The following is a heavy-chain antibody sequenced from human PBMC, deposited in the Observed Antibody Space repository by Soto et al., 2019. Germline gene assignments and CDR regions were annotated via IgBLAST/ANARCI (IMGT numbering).Heavy chain of an antibody. V-gene: IGHV3-30-3*01. Sequence: ESGGGVVQPGRSLRLSCAASGFTFSSYAMHWVRQAPGKGLEWVAVISYDGSNKYYADSVKGRFTISRDNSKNTLYLQMNSLRAEDTAVYYCARGNRGYSYGLGGDYWGQGTLVTVSS. CDR2: ISYDGSNK. D-gene: IGHD5-18*01. CDR3: ARGNRGYSYGLGGDY. J-gene: IGHJ4*02. CDR1: GFTFSSYA.